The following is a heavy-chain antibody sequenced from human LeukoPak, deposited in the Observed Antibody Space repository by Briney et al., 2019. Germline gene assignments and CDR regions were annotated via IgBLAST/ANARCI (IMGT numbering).Heavy chain of an antibody. CDR1: GLTVSSNC. CDR3: ARRRWADAFDI. D-gene: IGHD4-23*01. J-gene: IGHJ3*02. Sequence: GGSLRLSCAASGLTVSSNCMSWVRQAPGKGLEWVSFIYSGGNTYYADSVKGRFTISRDNSKNTVHLQMNSLRAEDTAMYYCARRRWADAFDIWGQGTMVTVSS. V-gene: IGHV3-53*01. CDR2: IYSGGNT.